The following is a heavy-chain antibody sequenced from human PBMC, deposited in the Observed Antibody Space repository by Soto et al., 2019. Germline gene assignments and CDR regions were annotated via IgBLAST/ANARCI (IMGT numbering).Heavy chain of an antibody. D-gene: IGHD2-15*01. V-gene: IGHV3-30*18. CDR1: GFTFNNYG. J-gene: IGHJ6*02. CDR3: TKDGRFDSDGSLYYYYYGMDV. Sequence: GGSLRLSCAASGFTFNNYGMNWVRQAPGKGQEWVAIISKDGRNKYYIESVRGRFTISRDNSKNMLFLQMNSLRVEDTAVYFCTKDGRFDSDGSLYYYYYGMDVWGQGTTVTVSS. CDR2: ISKDGRNK.